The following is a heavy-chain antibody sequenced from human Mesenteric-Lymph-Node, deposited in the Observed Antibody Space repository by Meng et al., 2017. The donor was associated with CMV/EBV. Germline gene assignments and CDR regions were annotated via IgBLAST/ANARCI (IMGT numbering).Heavy chain of an antibody. J-gene: IGHJ4*02. D-gene: IGHD6-19*01. CDR3: AKEGSDWSFEY. Sequence: GSLRLSCAASGFTLSSHAMNWVRQAPGKGLEWVSVIYSGGKTYYGDSVKGRFTISRDNSKNTLYLQMYSLRAEDTAVYYCAKEGSDWSFEYWGQGALVTVSS. CDR2: IYSGGKT. V-gene: IGHV3-23*03. CDR1: GFTLSSHA.